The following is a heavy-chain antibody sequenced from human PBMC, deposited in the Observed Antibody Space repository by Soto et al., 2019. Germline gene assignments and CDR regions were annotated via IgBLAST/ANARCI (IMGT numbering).Heavy chain of an antibody. CDR2: IYYSGST. CDR3: ARRWGDYFDY. Sequence: SETLSLSCTVSGGSISSYYWSWIRQPPGKGLEWIGYIYYSGSTNYNPSLKSRVTISVDTSKNQFSLKLSSVTAADTAVYYCARRWGDYFDYWGQGTLVTVSS. D-gene: IGHD3-16*01. J-gene: IGHJ4*02. CDR1: GGSISSYY. V-gene: IGHV4-59*08.